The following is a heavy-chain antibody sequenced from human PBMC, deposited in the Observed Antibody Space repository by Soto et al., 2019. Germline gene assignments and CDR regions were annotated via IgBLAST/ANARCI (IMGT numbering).Heavy chain of an antibody. V-gene: IGHV4-30-4*01. J-gene: IGHJ4*02. CDR3: ARDLAYCASGSCYAKWGS. CDR2: IYYSGT. CDR1: GASISNDDYF. Sequence: QVQLQESGPGLVKPSQTLSLTCTDSGASISNDDYFWSWIRQPPGKSLEWIGFIYYSGTYYNPSLKCRATISADTSKNHFSLNLNSVTAADTAVYYCARDLAYCASGSCYAKWGSWGQGTLVTVSS. D-gene: IGHD2-21*01.